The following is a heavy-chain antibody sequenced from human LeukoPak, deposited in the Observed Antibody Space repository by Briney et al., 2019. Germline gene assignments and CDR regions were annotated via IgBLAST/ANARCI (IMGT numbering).Heavy chain of an antibody. Sequence: PGGSLRLSCAASGFTFSDFEMHWVRQAPGKGLEWVSYINSRGTTIYYAGSVRGRFTISRDNAKKSVYLQMNSLGDEDTALYYCVREEGSTGYYFDNWGQGTLVTVSS. J-gene: IGHJ4*02. V-gene: IGHV3-48*03. CDR3: VREEGSTGYYFDN. CDR2: INSRGTTI. D-gene: IGHD3-22*01. CDR1: GFTFSDFE.